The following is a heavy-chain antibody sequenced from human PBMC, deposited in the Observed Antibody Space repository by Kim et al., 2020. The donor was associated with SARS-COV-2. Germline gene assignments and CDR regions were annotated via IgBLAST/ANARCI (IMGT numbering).Heavy chain of an antibody. Sequence: YAAPVKGRFTISRDDSKNTLYLQMNSLKTEDTAVYYCTTFLVGATRNRDYWGQGTLVTVSS. D-gene: IGHD1-26*01. J-gene: IGHJ4*02. V-gene: IGHV3-15*01. CDR3: TTFLVGATRNRDY.